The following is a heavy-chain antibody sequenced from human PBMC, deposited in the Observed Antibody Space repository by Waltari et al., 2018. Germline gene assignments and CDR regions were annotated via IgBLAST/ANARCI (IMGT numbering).Heavy chain of an antibody. V-gene: IGHV4-4*02. Sequence: QVQLQESGPGLVKPAGTLSVTCVGSGDSVSASDWWSWVRQSPGKGLEWIGQVRGSGRSNYNPSLETRVSVSIDTSKKQFSLRMTSATAADTAVYYCARDRGRGLFLDSWGQGTLVTVSP. CDR2: VRGSGRS. D-gene: IGHD1-1*01. CDR1: GDSVSASDW. J-gene: IGHJ4*02. CDR3: ARDRGRGLFLDS.